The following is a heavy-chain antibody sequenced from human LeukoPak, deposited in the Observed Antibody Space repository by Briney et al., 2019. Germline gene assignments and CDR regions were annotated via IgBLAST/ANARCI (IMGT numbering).Heavy chain of an antibody. D-gene: IGHD6-13*01. CDR1: GYTLTELS. Sequence: GASVKVSCTVSGYTLTELSMHWVRQAPGKGLEWMGGFDPEDGETIYAQKFQGRVTMTEDTSTDTAYMELSSLRSEDTAVYYCATDAARLIAAAGNYGMDVWGQGTTVTVSS. CDR2: FDPEDGET. J-gene: IGHJ6*02. CDR3: ATDAARLIAAAGNYGMDV. V-gene: IGHV1-24*01.